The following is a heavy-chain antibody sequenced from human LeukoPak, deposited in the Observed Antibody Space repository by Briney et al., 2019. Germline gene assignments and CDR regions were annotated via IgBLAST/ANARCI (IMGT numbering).Heavy chain of an antibody. CDR1: GGSISSSSYY. CDR2: IYYSGST. V-gene: IGHV4-39*01. CDR3: ARNTVLRYFDWLSTDGMDV. J-gene: IGHJ6*02. Sequence: SETLSLTCTVSGGSISSSSYYWGWIRQPPGKGREWIGSIYYSGSTYYNPSLKSRVTISVDTSKNQFSLKLSSVTAADTAVYYCARNTVLRYFDWLSTDGMDVWGQGTTVTVSS. D-gene: IGHD3-9*01.